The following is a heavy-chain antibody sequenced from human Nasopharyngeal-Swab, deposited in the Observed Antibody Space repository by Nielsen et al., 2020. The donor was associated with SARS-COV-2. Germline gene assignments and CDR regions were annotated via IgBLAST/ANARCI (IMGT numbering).Heavy chain of an antibody. CDR1: GFTFSGSA. V-gene: IGHV3-73*01. CDR3: TRHHVAPSMDV. CDR2: IRSKADSYAT. Sequence: GEFLKISCAASGFTFSGSAMHWVRQASGKGLEWVGRIRSKADSYATTYDASVSGRFTISRDDSKKTAYLQMNSLKTEDTAVYYCTRHHVAPSMDVWGPGTTVTVSS. D-gene: IGHD2-15*01. J-gene: IGHJ6*02.